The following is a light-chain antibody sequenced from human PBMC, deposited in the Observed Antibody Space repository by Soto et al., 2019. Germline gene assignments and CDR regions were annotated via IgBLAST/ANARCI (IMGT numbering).Light chain of an antibody. CDR1: GSDIGTYNY. CDR2: DVS. CDR3: MSYTTTSSFV. J-gene: IGLJ1*01. Sequence: QSLLTQPASMSGSPGQSITISCTGTGSDIGTYNYLSWYQQHPGKAPRLVISDVSNRPSGVSNRFSGSKSGNTASLTITGLQSEDEADYYCMSYTTTSSFVFGSGTKVTVL. V-gene: IGLV2-14*03.